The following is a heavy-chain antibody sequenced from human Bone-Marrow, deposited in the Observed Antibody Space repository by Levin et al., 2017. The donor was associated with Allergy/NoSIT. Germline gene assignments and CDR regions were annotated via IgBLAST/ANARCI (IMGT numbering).Heavy chain of an antibody. J-gene: IGHJ4*02. CDR2: INPNSGGT. CDR1: GYTFTGYY. V-gene: IGHV1-2*02. Sequence: ASVKVSCKASGYTFTGYYMHWVRQAPGQGLEWMGWINPNSGGTNYAQKFQGRVTMTRDTSISTAYMELSRLRSDDTAVYYCSRDDPPLGGVIYGRFLGGPGGDDYWGQGTLVTVSS. CDR3: SRDDPPLGGVIYGRFLGGPGGDDY. D-gene: IGHD3-16*02.